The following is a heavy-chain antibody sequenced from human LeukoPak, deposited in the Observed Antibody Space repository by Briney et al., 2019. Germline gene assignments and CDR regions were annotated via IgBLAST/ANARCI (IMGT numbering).Heavy chain of an antibody. CDR2: IYSGGGTTK. Sequence: GGSLRLSCVASGLTFRNYGFHWVRQAPGKGLEWVAIIYSGGGTTKYYAESVKDRFTITRDDSRDTLYLRMNSLRAEDTAVYYGVVRLVPGGVWHFDLWGRGTRVTVSS. CDR3: VVRLVPGGVWHFDL. CDR1: GLTFRNYG. D-gene: IGHD2-2*01. J-gene: IGHJ2*01. V-gene: IGHV3-33*03.